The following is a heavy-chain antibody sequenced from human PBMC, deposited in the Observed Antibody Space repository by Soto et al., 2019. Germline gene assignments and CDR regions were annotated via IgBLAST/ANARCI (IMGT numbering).Heavy chain of an antibody. CDR1: GFTFSSYG. Sequence: QVQLVESGGGVVQPGRSLRLSCAASGFTFSSYGMHWVRQAPGKGLEWVAVIWYDGSNKYYADSVKGRFTISRDNSKNTLYLQMNSLRAEDTAVYYCARQVNGDYYFAYWGQGTLVTVSS. J-gene: IGHJ4*02. CDR2: IWYDGSNK. CDR3: ARQVNGDYYFAY. V-gene: IGHV3-33*01. D-gene: IGHD4-17*01.